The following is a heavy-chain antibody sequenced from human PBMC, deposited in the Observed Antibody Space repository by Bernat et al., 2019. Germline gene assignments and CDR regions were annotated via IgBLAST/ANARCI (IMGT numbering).Heavy chain of an antibody. J-gene: IGHJ6*03. CDR1: GFTFSNAW. V-gene: IGHV3-15*07. Sequence: EVQLVESGGGLVKPGGSLRLSCAASGFTFSNAWMNWVRQAPGKGLEWVGRIKSKTDGGTTDHAAPVKGRFTISRDDSKNTLYLQMNSLRAEDTAVYYCARLGAAGYRTSSHYYYMDVWGKGTTVTVSS. CDR3: ARLGAAGYRTSSHYYYMDV. CDR2: IKSKTDGGTT. D-gene: IGHD1-26*01.